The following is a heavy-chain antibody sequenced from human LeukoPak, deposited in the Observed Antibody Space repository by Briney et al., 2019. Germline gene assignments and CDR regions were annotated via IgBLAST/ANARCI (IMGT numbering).Heavy chain of an antibody. J-gene: IGHJ3*02. Sequence: SETLSLTCAVYGGSFSGYYWSWIRQPPGKGLEWIGEINHSGSTNYNPSLKSRVTISVDTSKNQFSLKLSSVTAADTAVYYCARDVREYYYDSSGYYHEAFDIWGQGTMVTVSS. V-gene: IGHV4-34*01. CDR2: INHSGST. CDR1: GGSFSGYY. CDR3: ARDVREYYYDSSGYYHEAFDI. D-gene: IGHD3-22*01.